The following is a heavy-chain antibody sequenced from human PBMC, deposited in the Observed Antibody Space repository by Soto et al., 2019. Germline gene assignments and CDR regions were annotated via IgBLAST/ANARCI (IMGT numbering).Heavy chain of an antibody. V-gene: IGHV1-18*01. Sequence: QVHLVQSGAEVKKPGASVKVSCKASGYTFTSYGITWVRQAPGQGLEWMGWISAHNGNTDYAQKIQCRVIETRDTPTNTAYMELRSLISDDTAVYYCGRGRYGDYWGQGALVTVSS. J-gene: IGHJ4*02. CDR2: ISAHNGNT. CDR1: GYTFTSYG. CDR3: GRGRYGDY. D-gene: IGHD1-1*01.